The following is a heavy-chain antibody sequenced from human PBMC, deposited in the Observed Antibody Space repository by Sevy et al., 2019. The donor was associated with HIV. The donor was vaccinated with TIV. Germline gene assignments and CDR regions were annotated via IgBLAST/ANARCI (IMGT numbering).Heavy chain of an antibody. CDR3: AGGDTTMITDLDY. CDR1: GLTLTTTG. V-gene: IGHV3-23*01. Sequence: GGSLRLSCAASGLTLTTTGMSWVRQAPGKGLEWVAGVTSDGNTYYADSVRDRFTVSRDNCKNTLYLQPNSLRADDTAVFYCAGGDTTMITDLDYWGQGTLVTVSS. J-gene: IGHJ4*02. D-gene: IGHD3-16*01. CDR2: VTSDGNT.